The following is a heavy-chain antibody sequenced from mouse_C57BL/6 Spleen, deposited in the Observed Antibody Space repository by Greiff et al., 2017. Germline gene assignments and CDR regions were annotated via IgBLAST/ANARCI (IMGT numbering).Heavy chain of an antibody. Sequence: EVQLVESGGGLVKPGGSLKLSCAASGFTFSDYGMHWVRQAPEKGLEWVAYISSGSSTIYYADTVKGRFTISRDNAKNTLFLQITSLRSEDTAMYYCARDYYGSSSFAYWGQGTLVTVSA. CDR1: GFTFSDYG. J-gene: IGHJ3*01. D-gene: IGHD1-1*01. V-gene: IGHV5-17*01. CDR2: ISSGSSTI. CDR3: ARDYYGSSSFAY.